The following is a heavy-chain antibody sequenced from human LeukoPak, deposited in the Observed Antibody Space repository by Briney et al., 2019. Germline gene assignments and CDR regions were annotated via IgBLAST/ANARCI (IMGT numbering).Heavy chain of an antibody. Sequence: ASVTVSCKAPGYTFTGYYMHWVRQAPGQGLEWMGRINPNSGGTNYAQKFQGRVTMTRDTSISTAYMELSRLRSDDTAVYYCAREDYYDFWSGYYTYSYFDYWGQGTLVTASS. J-gene: IGHJ4*02. D-gene: IGHD3-3*01. CDR3: AREDYYDFWSGYYTYSYFDY. CDR1: GYTFTGYY. V-gene: IGHV1-2*06. CDR2: INPNSGGT.